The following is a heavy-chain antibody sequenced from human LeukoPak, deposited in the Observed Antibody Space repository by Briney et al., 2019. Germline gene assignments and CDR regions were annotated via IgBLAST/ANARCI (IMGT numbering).Heavy chain of an antibody. CDR2: IYTSGST. V-gene: IGHV4-4*07. CDR1: GGSIRSYY. D-gene: IGHD3-22*01. CDR3: ARSNYFYDSSGPFDY. J-gene: IGHJ4*02. Sequence: PSETLSLTCTVSGGSIRSYYWSWIRQPAGKGLEWIGRIYTSGSTNYNPSLKSRVTMSVDTSKNQFSLKLSSVTAADTAVYYCARSNYFYDSSGPFDYWGQGTLVTVS.